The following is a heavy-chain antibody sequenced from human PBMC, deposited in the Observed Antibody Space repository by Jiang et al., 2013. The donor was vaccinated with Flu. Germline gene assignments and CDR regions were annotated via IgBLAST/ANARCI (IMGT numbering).Heavy chain of an antibody. D-gene: IGHD3-16*02. CDR1: GSTVSSFT. CDR2: IVPIFGTT. J-gene: IGHJ3*02. CDR3: ARSVTRADAFXI. V-gene: IGHV1-69*01. Sequence: VQLVESGAEVKKPGSSVKVSCKASGSTVSSFTITWVRQAPGQGLEWVGVIVPIFGTTKYAQKFQGRVTITADESTGTAYMELSSLRPEDTAVYYCARSVTRADAFXIWGQGTMITVSS.